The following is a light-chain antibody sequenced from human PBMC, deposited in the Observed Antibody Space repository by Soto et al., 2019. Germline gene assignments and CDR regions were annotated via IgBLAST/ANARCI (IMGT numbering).Light chain of an antibody. CDR3: QQYKSWPIT. V-gene: IGKV3-15*01. CDR1: QSVNSN. CDR2: GTS. J-gene: IGKJ5*01. Sequence: EIVLTQSPATLSLSPGERATLSCRASQSVNSNLAWYQQKAGQAPRLLIYGTSTRATGIPARFSGSGSGTDFTLTISSLQFEDFAIYYCQQYKSWPITFGQGTRLEIK.